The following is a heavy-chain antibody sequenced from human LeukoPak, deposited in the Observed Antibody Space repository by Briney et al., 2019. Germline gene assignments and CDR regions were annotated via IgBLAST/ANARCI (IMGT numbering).Heavy chain of an antibody. CDR2: IYDSGKT. V-gene: IGHV4-59*01. CDR3: ARGGMDRSSSDFFDH. CDR1: GGSISSYY. Sequence: SETLSLTCTVSGGSISSYYWSWIRQSPGKGLEWMGYIYDSGKTDYNPSLKSRVTISLETSKNQFSLKVSSVTTGDAAVYYCARGGMDRSSSDFFDHWGQGIQVTVSS. D-gene: IGHD6-6*01. J-gene: IGHJ4*02.